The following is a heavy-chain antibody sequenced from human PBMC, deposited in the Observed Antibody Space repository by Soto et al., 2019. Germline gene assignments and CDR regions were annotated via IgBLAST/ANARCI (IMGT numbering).Heavy chain of an antibody. CDR3: AKDAYCGGGSCYAADY. D-gene: IGHD2-15*01. Sequence: EVQLLESGGGLVRPGGSLRLSCAASGFTFSSYVMTWVRQAPGKGLEWVSSITGSGGSTYNADSVKGRLTISRDNSKNTLYLQMNSLRAEDTAVYYCAKDAYCGGGSCYAADYWGQGTLVTVSS. J-gene: IGHJ4*02. CDR2: ITGSGGST. CDR1: GFTFSSYV. V-gene: IGHV3-23*01.